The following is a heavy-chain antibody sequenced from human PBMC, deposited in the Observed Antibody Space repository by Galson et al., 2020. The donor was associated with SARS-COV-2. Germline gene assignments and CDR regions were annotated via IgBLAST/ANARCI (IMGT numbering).Heavy chain of an antibody. J-gene: IGHJ4*02. CDR2: ITSNGGTT. D-gene: IGHD6-13*01. CDR3: ARDRAGVADY. V-gene: IGHV3-64*01. CDR1: GLSFSTYA. Sequence: GGSLRLSCAASGLSFSTYAMHWVRQAPGKGLEYVSSITSNGGTTYYANSVKGRFTISRDNSKNTLYLQMGSLRVEDMAVYYCARDRAGVADYWGQGTLVTVSS.